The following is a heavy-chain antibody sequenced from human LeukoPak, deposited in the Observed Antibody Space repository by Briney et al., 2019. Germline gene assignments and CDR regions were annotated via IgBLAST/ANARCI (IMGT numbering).Heavy chain of an antibody. J-gene: IGHJ4*02. CDR2: INHSGST. D-gene: IGHD3-22*01. CDR1: GGSFSGYY. CDR3: ARNTYYPLVRLSGYFDY. Sequence: SETLSLTCAVYGGSFSGYYWSWIRQPPGKGLEWIGEINHSGSTNYNPSLKSRVTISVDTSKNQFSLKLSSVTAADTAVYYCARNTYYPLVRLSGYFDYWGQGTLVTVSS. V-gene: IGHV4-34*01.